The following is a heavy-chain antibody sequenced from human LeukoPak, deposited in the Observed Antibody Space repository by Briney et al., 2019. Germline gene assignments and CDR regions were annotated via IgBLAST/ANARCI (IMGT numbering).Heavy chain of an antibody. CDR3: AKVGGYCTSTSCYAYFDY. Sequence: GGSLRLSCAASGFTFSSYAVSWVRQAPGKGLEWVSSISGSGGSTYSADSVKGRFTISRDNSKNTLYLQMNSLRAEDTALYYCAKVGGYCTSTSCYAYFDYWGQGTLVTVSS. CDR2: ISGSGGST. D-gene: IGHD2-2*01. J-gene: IGHJ4*02. V-gene: IGHV3-23*01. CDR1: GFTFSSYA.